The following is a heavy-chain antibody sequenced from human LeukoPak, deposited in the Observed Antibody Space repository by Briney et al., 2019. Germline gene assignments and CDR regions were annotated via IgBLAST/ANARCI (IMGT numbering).Heavy chain of an antibody. CDR3: AKVHSSGYYYPSYYFDY. V-gene: IGHV3-30*18. D-gene: IGHD3-22*01. Sequence: GGCLRLSCAASGFTFISYGMHWVRQAPGKGLEWVAVISYDGSNKYYADSVKGRFTISRDNSKNTLYLQMNSLRAEDTAVYYCAKVHSSGYYYPSYYFDYWGQGTLDTVSS. CDR1: GFTFISYG. J-gene: IGHJ4*02. CDR2: ISYDGSNK.